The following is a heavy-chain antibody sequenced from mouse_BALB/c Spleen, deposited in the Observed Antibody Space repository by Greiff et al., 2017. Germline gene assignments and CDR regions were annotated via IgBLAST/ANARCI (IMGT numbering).Heavy chain of an antibody. V-gene: IGHV5-17*02. D-gene: IGHD2-3*01. Sequence: EVQVVESGGGLVQPGGSRKLSCAASGFTFSSFGMHWVRQAPEKGLEWVAYISSGSSTIYYADTVKGRFTISRDNPKNTLFLQMTSLRSEDTAMYYCASRGYSFYAMDYWGQGTSVTVSS. J-gene: IGHJ4*01. CDR1: GFTFSSFG. CDR2: ISSGSSTI. CDR3: ASRGYSFYAMDY.